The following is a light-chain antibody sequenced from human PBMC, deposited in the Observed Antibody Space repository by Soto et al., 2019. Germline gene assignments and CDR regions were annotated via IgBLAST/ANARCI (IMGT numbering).Light chain of an antibody. CDR2: GNS. CDR1: SSNIGAGYD. CDR3: QSYDSSLTGV. J-gene: IGLJ2*01. Sequence: QSVLTQPPSMSGAPGQRVTISCTGSSSNIGAGYDVHWYRQLPGTPPQPLIYGNSNRPSGVPYRISASKSGASASLAISGLQAEDEADYYCQSYDSSLTGVFGGGTKLTVL. V-gene: IGLV1-40*01.